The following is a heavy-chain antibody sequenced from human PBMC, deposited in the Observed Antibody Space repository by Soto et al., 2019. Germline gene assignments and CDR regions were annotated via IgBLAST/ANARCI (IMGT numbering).Heavy chain of an antibody. V-gene: IGHV4-30-2*01. Sequence: QLQLQESGSGLVKPSQTLSLTCAVSGGSISSGGYSWSWIRQPPGKGLEWIGYIYHSGSTYYNPSLKSRVTISVDRSKNQFSLKLSSVTAADTAVYYCARRVGYNDSSGSVGWFDPWGQGTLVTVSS. D-gene: IGHD3-22*01. CDR3: ARRVGYNDSSGSVGWFDP. CDR1: GGSISSGGYS. J-gene: IGHJ5*02. CDR2: IYHSGST.